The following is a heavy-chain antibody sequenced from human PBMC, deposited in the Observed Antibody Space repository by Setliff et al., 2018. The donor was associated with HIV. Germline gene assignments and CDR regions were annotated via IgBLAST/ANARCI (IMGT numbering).Heavy chain of an antibody. V-gene: IGHV1-46*01. J-gene: IGHJ6*02. D-gene: IGHD3-10*01. CDR1: GYTLSNYY. Sequence: ASVKVSCKASGYTLSNYYMHWVRQAPGQGLEWMGIINPSGESTTYAQRFQGRVIMTTDRSTSTVYMELSSLRSEDTAVYYCARDRGDLSLAYYLYYGMDVWGQGTTVTVSS. CDR3: ARDRGDLSLAYYLYYGMDV. CDR2: INPSGEST.